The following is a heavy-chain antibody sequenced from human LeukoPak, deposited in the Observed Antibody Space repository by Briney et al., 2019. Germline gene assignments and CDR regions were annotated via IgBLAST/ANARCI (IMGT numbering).Heavy chain of an antibody. J-gene: IGHJ4*02. CDR2: IKQDGSEN. CDR3: ALYTYGYSFDY. D-gene: IGHD3-10*01. Sequence: GGSLRLTCAASGFTFSGRWMSWVRQAPGKGPEWVANIKQDGSENHYVDSVKGRFTISRDNAKNSLYLQMNSLRVEDTAVYYCALYTYGYSFDYWGQGALVIVSS. CDR1: GFTFSGRW. V-gene: IGHV3-7*03.